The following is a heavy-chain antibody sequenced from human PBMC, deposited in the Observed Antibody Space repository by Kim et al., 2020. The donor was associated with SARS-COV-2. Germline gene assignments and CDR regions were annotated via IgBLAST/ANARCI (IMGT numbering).Heavy chain of an antibody. J-gene: IGHJ4*02. V-gene: IGHV3-23*01. CDR3: AKDQRFGEGN. CDR2: ISGTGLTT. Sequence: GGSLRLSCAASGFTFSSYAMSWVRQAPGKGLEWVSAISGTGLTTYYADSAKGRFTISRDNSKNTLSLQMNSLRAEDTAVYYCAKDQRFGEGNWGQGTVVT. CDR1: GFTFSSYA. D-gene: IGHD3-10*01.